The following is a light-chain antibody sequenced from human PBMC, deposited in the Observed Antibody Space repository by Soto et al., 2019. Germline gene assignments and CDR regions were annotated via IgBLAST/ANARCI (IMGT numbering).Light chain of an antibody. V-gene: IGKV1-5*01. Sequence: DIQVTQSPSTLSASVGDAVTITCRASESIDNWLAWYQQKPGKAPKLLIFAASTLVRGVPSKFSGRGSGTEFTLTISSLQADDFVTYYCQQYHTEWTFCQGTKVEIK. CDR2: AAS. CDR3: QQYHTEWT. CDR1: ESIDNW. J-gene: IGKJ1*01.